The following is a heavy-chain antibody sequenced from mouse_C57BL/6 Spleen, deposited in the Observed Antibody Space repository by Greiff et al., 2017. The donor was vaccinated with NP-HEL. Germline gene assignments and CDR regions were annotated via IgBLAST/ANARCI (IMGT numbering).Heavy chain of an antibody. V-gene: IGHV1-55*01. CDR1: GYTFTSYW. CDR2: IYPGSSST. Sequence: QVQLQQPGAELVKPGASVKMSCKASGYTFTSYWITWVKQRPGQGLEWIGDIYPGSSSTNYNEKFKSKATLTVDTSSSTAYMQLSSLTSEDSAVYYCARTPFYDPYYYAMDYWGQGTSVTVSS. D-gene: IGHD2-12*01. CDR3: ARTPFYDPYYYAMDY. J-gene: IGHJ4*01.